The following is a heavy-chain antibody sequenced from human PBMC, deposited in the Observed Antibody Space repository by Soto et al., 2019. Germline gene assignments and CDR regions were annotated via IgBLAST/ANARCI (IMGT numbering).Heavy chain of an antibody. V-gene: IGHV3-7*01. Sequence: PGGSLRLSCAASGFTFSSYWMSWVRQAPGKGLEWVANIKQDGSEKYYVDSVKGRFTISRDNAKNSLYLQMNSLRAEDTAVYYCARAGYYYDSSGYTYYFDYWGQGTLVTVSS. J-gene: IGHJ4*02. CDR2: IKQDGSEK. CDR3: ARAGYYYDSSGYTYYFDY. D-gene: IGHD3-22*01. CDR1: GFTFSSYW.